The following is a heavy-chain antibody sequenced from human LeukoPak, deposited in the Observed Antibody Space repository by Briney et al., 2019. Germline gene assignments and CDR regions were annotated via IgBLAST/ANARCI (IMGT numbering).Heavy chain of an antibody. V-gene: IGHV3-30-3*01. CDR2: ISYDGNST. CDR3: ARGKTATTSLNY. Sequence: GWSLRLSCAASGFTFNKYAIHWVRRAPGKGLEWVSVISYDGNSTYYADSVRGRFTISRDNSKNSLYLQVNSLRPEDTAVYYCARGKTATTSLNYWGQGTLVTVSS. D-gene: IGHD1-14*01. CDR1: GFTFNKYA. J-gene: IGHJ4*02.